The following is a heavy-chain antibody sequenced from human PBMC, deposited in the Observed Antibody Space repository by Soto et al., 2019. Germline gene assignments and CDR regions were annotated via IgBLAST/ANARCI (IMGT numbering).Heavy chain of an antibody. CDR3: ARVGVEYNYYGVDV. Sequence: VQLQESGPGLVKPSQTLALTCTVSGGSISRGQNFWGWIRQHPEKGLEWIGHIYYSGSTYFNPSLKSRLTISLDTSKNQFSLNLSSVTAADTAVYYCARVGVEYNYYGVDVWGQGTTVTVSS. J-gene: IGHJ6*02. CDR1: GGSISRGQNF. D-gene: IGHD2-21*01. V-gene: IGHV4-31*03. CDR2: IYYSGST.